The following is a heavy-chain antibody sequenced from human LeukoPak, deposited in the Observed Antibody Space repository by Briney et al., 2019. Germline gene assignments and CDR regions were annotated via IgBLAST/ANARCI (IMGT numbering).Heavy chain of an antibody. V-gene: IGHV3-21*01. CDR1: GFTFKTYT. CDR3: AREGGYQYYYAMDV. D-gene: IGHD3-16*01. J-gene: IGHJ6*02. CDR2: ISSSSSYI. Sequence: GGSLRLSCAASGFTFKTYTMHWVRQAPGVELEWVSSISSSSSYIFYADSVKGRFTISRDNAKNSLYLQMSSLRAEDAAVYYCAREGGYQYYYAMDVWGQGTTVTVSS.